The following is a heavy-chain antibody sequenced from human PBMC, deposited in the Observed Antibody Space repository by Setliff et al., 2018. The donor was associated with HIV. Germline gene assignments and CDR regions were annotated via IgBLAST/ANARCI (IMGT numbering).Heavy chain of an antibody. CDR3: ARDQPQDYDSLTGYYTGRYFDY. CDR2: IYHSGRT. CDR1: GGSISSNSYY. J-gene: IGHJ4*02. Sequence: KPSETLSLTCTVSGGSISSNSYYWGWIRQPPGKGLAWIGSIYHSGRTYYNPSLKSRVTISVDTAKNQFSLKLTSVTAADTAVYYCARDQPQDYDSLTGYYTGRYFDYWGRGTLVTVSS. D-gene: IGHD3-9*01. V-gene: IGHV4-39*07.